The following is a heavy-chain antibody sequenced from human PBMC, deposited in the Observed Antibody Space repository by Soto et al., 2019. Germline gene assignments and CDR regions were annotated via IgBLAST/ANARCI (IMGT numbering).Heavy chain of an antibody. J-gene: IGHJ4*02. CDR3: ARDGGYSYGLDY. Sequence: QVQLVQSGAEVKKPGASVKVSCKASGYTFTSYAMHWVRQAPGQRLEWMGWINAGNGNTKYSQKFQGRVTITRDTSASTAYMELSSMRSEDTAVYYCARDGGYSYGLDYWGQGTLVTVSS. D-gene: IGHD5-18*01. V-gene: IGHV1-3*01. CDR1: GYTFTSYA. CDR2: INAGNGNT.